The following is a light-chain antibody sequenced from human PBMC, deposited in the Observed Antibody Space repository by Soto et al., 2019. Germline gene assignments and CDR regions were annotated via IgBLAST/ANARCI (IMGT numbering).Light chain of an antibody. CDR3: QQRSNWPLT. Sequence: EIVFTHSPATLSLSPGERATLSCRASQSVSSYLAWYQQKPGQAPRLLIYDASNRATGIPARFSGSGSGTDFTLTISSLKPEDFAVYYCQQRSNWPLTFGGGTKVDIK. CDR2: DAS. J-gene: IGKJ4*01. V-gene: IGKV3-11*01. CDR1: QSVSSY.